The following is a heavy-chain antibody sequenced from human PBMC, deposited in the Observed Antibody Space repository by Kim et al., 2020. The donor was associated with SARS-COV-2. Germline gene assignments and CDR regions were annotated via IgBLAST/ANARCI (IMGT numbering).Heavy chain of an antibody. V-gene: IGHV1-3*01. D-gene: IGHD6-25*01. Sequence: SQKFQGRLTPTRDTSASVVYMELSSLTSEDTAVYYCARRGSGQGLDVWGQGTTVTVSS. CDR3: ARRGSGQGLDV. J-gene: IGHJ6*02.